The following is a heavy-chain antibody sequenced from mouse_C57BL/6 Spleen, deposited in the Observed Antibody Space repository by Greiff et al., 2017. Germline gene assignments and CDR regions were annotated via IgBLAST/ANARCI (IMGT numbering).Heavy chain of an antibody. CDR2: ISDGGSYT. CDR1: GFTFSSYA. Sequence: EVMLVESGGGLVKPGGSLKLSCAASGFTFSSYAMSWVRQTPEKRLEWVATISDGGSYTYYPDNVKGRFTISRDNAKNNLYLQMSHLKSEDTAMYYCARDEILDVWGTGTTVTVSS. V-gene: IGHV5-4*01. J-gene: IGHJ1*03. CDR3: ARDEILDV.